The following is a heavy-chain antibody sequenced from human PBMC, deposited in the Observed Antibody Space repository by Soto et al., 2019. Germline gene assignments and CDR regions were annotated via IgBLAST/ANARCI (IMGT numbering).Heavy chain of an antibody. CDR2: IRASGGST. CDR1: GFAFSSYT. V-gene: IGHV3-23*01. D-gene: IGHD6-19*01. CDR3: AKDRGGFARGWEYYDF. Sequence: PGGSLRLSCAASGFAFSSYTMSWVRQTPGKGLEWVSSIRASGGSTYYGDSLKGRFTISRDNSKNTLNLHIKSLGVEDSAVYYCAKDRGGFARGWEYYDFWGQGTQVTVSS. J-gene: IGHJ4*02.